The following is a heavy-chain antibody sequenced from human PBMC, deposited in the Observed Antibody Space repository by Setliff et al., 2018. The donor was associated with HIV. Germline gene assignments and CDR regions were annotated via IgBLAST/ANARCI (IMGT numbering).Heavy chain of an antibody. D-gene: IGHD1-26*01. J-gene: IGHJ6*03. CDR1: GYTFISYD. CDR2: ISAYSGNT. CDR3: ATDREKWEGYYKYYYMDV. V-gene: IGHV1-18*01. Sequence: ASVKVSCKASGYTFISYDINWVRQATGQGLEWMGWISAYSGNTDYAQTFQDRVTMTTDTPTSTVYMELSSLRSEDTALYYCATDREKWEGYYKYYYMDVWGKGTKVTVSS.